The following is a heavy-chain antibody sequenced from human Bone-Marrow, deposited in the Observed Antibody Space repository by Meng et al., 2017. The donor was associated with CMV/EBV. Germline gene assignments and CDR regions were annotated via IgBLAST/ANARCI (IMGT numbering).Heavy chain of an antibody. D-gene: IGHD1-26*01. Sequence: SETLSLTCTVSGGSISSTTGYWGWIRQPPGTGLEWIGTIYYSGSPHYRPSLESRVTISVDTSKNHFSLKLNSVTAADTALYFCAKARGIRSSFDIWGQGTMVTFSS. CDR1: GGSISSTTGY. J-gene: IGHJ3*02. CDR2: IYYSGSP. V-gene: IGHV4-39*07. CDR3: AKARGIRSSFDI.